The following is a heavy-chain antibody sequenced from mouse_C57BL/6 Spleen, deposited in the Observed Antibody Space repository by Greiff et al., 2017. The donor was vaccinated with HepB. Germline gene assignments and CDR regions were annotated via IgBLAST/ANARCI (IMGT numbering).Heavy chain of an antibody. V-gene: IGHV1-76*01. J-gene: IGHJ4*01. Sequence: VQLKQSGAELVRPGASVKLSCKASGYTFTDYYINWVKQRPGQGLEWIARIYPGSGNTYYNEKFKGKATLTAEKSSSTAYMQLSSLTSEDSAVAFCERADGYTLYDMDDWGQGTSVTVSS. D-gene: IGHD2-3*01. CDR1: GYTFTDYY. CDR3: ERADGYTLYDMDD. CDR2: IYPGSGNT.